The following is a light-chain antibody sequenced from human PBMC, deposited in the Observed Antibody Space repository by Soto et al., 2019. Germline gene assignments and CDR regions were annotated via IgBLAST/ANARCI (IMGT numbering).Light chain of an antibody. Sequence: QSVLTQPPSVSGAPGQRVTISCTGSTSNIGAGYDLHWYRQHPGKAPKLMIYDINNRPSGVSNRFSGSKSGNTASLTISGLQAEDEADYYCVSYTTSASYVFGTGTKVTVL. V-gene: IGLV1-40*01. CDR2: DIN. CDR3: VSYTTSASYV. CDR1: TSNIGAGYD. J-gene: IGLJ1*01.